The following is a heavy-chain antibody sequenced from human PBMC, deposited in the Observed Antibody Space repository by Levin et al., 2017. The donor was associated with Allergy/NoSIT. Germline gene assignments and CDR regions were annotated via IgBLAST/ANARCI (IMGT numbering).Heavy chain of an antibody. V-gene: IGHV3-11*01. CDR2: ISTRSTTI. CDR3: ARDRHFGEDY. Sequence: PGGSLRLSCAASGFTFSDYYMSWIRQAPGKGLEWISFISTRSTTIYYADSVKGRFTISRDNAKKSLYLQMNGLRAVDTAVYYCARDRHFGEDYWGQGTLVTVSS. D-gene: IGHD3-3*02. J-gene: IGHJ4*02. CDR1: GFTFSDYY.